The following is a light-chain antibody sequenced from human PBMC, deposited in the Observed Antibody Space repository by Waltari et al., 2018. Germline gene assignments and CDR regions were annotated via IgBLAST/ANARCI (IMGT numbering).Light chain of an antibody. Sequence: SSELTQDPAVSVALGQPVRITCHGDNLRSYYASWYQQSPGQAPRLFMYDKNNRPSGVPDRFSGSSSHNTASLTITGAQAEDEASYYCHSRDASGVGGSFGGGTKLTVL. CDR1: NLRSYY. CDR3: HSRDASGVGGS. V-gene: IGLV3-19*01. CDR2: DKN. J-gene: IGLJ2*01.